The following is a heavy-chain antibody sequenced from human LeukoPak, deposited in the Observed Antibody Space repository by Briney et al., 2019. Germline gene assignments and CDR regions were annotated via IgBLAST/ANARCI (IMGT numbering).Heavy chain of an antibody. CDR1: GFTFSSYW. CDR2: IKQDGSEK. D-gene: IGHD3-22*01. J-gene: IGHJ6*03. V-gene: IGHV3-7*01. CDR3: ARYDSSGWGYYYYYMDV. Sequence: GGSLRLSCAASGFTFSSYWMSWVRQAPGKGLEWVANIKQDGSEKYYVDTVKGRFAISRDNAKNSLYLQMNSLGAEDTAVYYCARYDSSGWGYYYYYMDVWGKGTTVTVSS.